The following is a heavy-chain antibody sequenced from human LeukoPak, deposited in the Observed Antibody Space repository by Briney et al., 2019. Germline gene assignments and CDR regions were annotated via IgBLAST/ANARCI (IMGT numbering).Heavy chain of an antibody. V-gene: IGHV3-23*01. CDR1: GFTFSSYG. Sequence: GGSLRLSCAASGFTFSSYGMSWVRQAPGKGLEWVSAISGSGGSTYYADSVKGRFTISRDDSKNTLYLQMNSLRAEDTAVYYCAKVANYYDSSGYPSNWFDPWGQGTLVTVSS. J-gene: IGHJ5*02. CDR2: ISGSGGST. CDR3: AKVANYYDSSGYPSNWFDP. D-gene: IGHD3-22*01.